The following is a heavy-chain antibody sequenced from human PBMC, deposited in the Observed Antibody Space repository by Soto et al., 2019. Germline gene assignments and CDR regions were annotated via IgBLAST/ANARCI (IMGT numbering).Heavy chain of an antibody. Sequence: QITLKESGPTLVKPTQTLTLTCTFSGFSISTSGVGVGWIRQPPGKALEWLALIYWDDDKRYSPSLKSRPTIXKXXSKNQVVLRMTNMDPVDTATYYGAHMVGTTPQFDSWGQGTLVTVSS. D-gene: IGHD1-26*01. J-gene: IGHJ4*02. V-gene: IGHV2-5*02. CDR1: GFSISTSGVG. CDR3: AHMVGTTPQFDS. CDR2: IYWDDDK.